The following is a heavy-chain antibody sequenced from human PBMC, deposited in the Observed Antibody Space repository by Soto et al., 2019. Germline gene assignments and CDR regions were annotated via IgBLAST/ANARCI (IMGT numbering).Heavy chain of an antibody. D-gene: IGHD6-13*01. V-gene: IGHV4-30-2*06. CDR3: ARGNRSETAAAGTGWFDP. CDR2: VYYPGLT. J-gene: IGHJ5*02. CDR1: GDSISSGGLS. Sequence: QLQLQESGSGLLKPSQTLSLNCSVSGDSISSGGLSWNWLRQSPGRGLEWIGYVYYPGLTYYNPSHKSRVSMSLDTTENQVTLSPSAVTAADSAVYYCARGNRSETAAAGTGWFDPWGPGTLVTVSS.